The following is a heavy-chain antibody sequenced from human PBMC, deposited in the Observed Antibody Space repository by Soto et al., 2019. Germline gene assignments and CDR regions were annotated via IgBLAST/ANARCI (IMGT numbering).Heavy chain of an antibody. CDR1: GFSLSTRDVG. CDR3: AHCRGGVASF. Sequence: QITLNESGPTLVKPTQTLTLTCTFSGFSLSTRDVGVGWIRQPPGQALEWLGVIYWDDDKSYSPSLKSRLTITKEASKNQVVLRMTKMDPVDTATYYCAHCRGGVASFWGQGTLVTVSS. V-gene: IGHV2-5*02. CDR2: IYWDDDK. J-gene: IGHJ4*02. D-gene: IGHD3-16*01.